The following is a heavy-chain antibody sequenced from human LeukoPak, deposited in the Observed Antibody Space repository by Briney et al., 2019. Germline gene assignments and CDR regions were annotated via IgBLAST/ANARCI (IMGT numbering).Heavy chain of an antibody. J-gene: IGHJ4*02. D-gene: IGHD6-19*01. CDR3: AKRPGAVAGKYFDY. V-gene: IGHV3-23*01. CDR1: GFTFTSYA. Sequence: GGSLRLSCAASGFTFTSYAMSWVRQAPGKGLEWVSAISGSGGSKYYADSVKGRFTISRDNSKNTLYLQMNSLRAEDTAVYYCAKRPGAVAGKYFDYWGQGTLVTVSS. CDR2: ISGSGGSK.